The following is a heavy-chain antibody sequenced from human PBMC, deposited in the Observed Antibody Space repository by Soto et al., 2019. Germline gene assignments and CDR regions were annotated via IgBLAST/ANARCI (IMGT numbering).Heavy chain of an antibody. J-gene: IGHJ4*02. CDR1: GGSISSGAYY. V-gene: IGHV4-31*03. CDR2: ISYRGNT. CDR3: AASPNADFFDY. Sequence: SETLSLTCTVSGGSISSGAYYWRWIRQHPGRGLEWIGHISYRGNTDCNPSLESRVAISLDTPRNQFSLKLRSVSAADTAVYYCAASPNADFFDYWGQGALVTVSS.